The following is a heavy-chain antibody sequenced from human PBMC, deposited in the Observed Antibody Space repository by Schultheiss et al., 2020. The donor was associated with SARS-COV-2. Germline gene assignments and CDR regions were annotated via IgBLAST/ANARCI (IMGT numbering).Heavy chain of an antibody. CDR3: ARGLRYFDWLSRPPGCWFDP. CDR2: IYTSGST. J-gene: IGHJ5*02. D-gene: IGHD3-9*01. V-gene: IGHV4-4*07. Sequence: SQTLSLTCTVSGGSISSYYWSWIRQPAGKGLEWIGRIYTSGSTNYNPSLKSRVTMSVDMSRNQFSLKLSSVTAADTAVYYCARGLRYFDWLSRPPGCWFDPWGQGTLVTVSS. CDR1: GGSISSYY.